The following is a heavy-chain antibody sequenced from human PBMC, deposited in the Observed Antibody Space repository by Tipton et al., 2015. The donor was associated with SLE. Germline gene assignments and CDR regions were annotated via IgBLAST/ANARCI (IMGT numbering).Heavy chain of an antibody. J-gene: IGHJ4*02. V-gene: IGHV3-53*01. CDR3: ASLSIVGATKDY. CDR1: GFTVSSNY. D-gene: IGHD1-26*01. CDR2: IYSGSST. Sequence: LSLTCAASGFTVSSNYMSWVRQAPGKGLEWVSVIYSGSSTYYADSVKGRFTISRDNSKNTLYLQMNSLRAEDTAVYYCASLSIVGATKDYWGQGTLVTVSS.